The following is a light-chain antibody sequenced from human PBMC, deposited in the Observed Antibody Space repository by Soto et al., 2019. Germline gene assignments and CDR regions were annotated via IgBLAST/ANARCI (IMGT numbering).Light chain of an antibody. J-gene: IGLJ1*01. V-gene: IGLV1-44*01. Sequence: QSVLTQPPSASGTPGQRVTISCSGSSSNIGRSPVNWYQQLPGTAPKLLIYSNNQRPSGVPDRFSGSKSSTSASLAISGLESEDAADYYCAAWDYSLNGQVFGTGTKLTVL. CDR2: SNN. CDR3: AAWDYSLNGQV. CDR1: SSNIGRSP.